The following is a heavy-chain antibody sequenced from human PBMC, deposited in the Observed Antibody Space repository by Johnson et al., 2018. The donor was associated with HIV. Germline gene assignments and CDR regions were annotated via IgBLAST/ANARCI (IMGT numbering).Heavy chain of an antibody. CDR3: ARGYILTGYSGAFDL. CDR2: IYSGGST. J-gene: IGHJ3*01. D-gene: IGHD3-9*01. CDR1: GFTVSRNY. V-gene: IGHV3-66*01. Sequence: MLLVESGGGLVQPGGSLRLSCAASGFTVSRNYMSWVRQAPGRGLEWVSVIYSGGSTYHADSVKGRFTISRDNSKNMVYLQMNSLRAEDTAVYYCARGYILTGYSGAFDLWCQGTMVTVSS.